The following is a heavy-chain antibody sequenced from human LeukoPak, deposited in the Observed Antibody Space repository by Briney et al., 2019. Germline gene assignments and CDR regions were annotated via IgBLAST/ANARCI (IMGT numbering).Heavy chain of an antibody. D-gene: IGHD2-15*01. Sequence: PSETLSLTCTVSGGSISGYYWSWIRQPPGKGLEWIGYIHYSGSTDYNPSLKSRVTISVDTSKNQFSLKLTSVTAADTAVYYCARGAAATRDYWGQGILVTVPS. CDR3: ARGAAATRDY. J-gene: IGHJ4*02. CDR2: IHYSGST. CDR1: GGSISGYY. V-gene: IGHV4-59*01.